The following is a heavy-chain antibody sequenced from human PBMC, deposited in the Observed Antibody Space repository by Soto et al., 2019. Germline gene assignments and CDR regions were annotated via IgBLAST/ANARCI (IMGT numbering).Heavy chain of an antibody. V-gene: IGHV4-30-2*03. Sequence: PSETLSLTCAVSGGSISSGGYSWSWIRQPPGKGLEWIGYIYHSGSTYYNPSLKSRVTISVDTSKNQFSLKLSSVTAADTAVYYCARPRWYLDAFDIWGQGTMVTVSS. J-gene: IGHJ3*02. CDR2: IYHSGST. CDR1: GGSISSGGYS. CDR3: ARPRWYLDAFDI. D-gene: IGHD2-15*01.